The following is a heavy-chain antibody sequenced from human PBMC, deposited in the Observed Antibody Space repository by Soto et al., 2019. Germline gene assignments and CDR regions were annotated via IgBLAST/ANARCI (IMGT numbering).Heavy chain of an antibody. D-gene: IGHD6-13*01. CDR1: RHSFSIES. CDR3: ARTSAAGKYYYGMYV. CDR2: LCPGASDS. J-gene: IGHJ6*01. V-gene: IGHV5-51*01. Sequence: GDSLKISCKLTRHSFSIESIGWMGKNGEICMSWMGILCPGASDSISAPSLQGQVTITADKFLSSCYLQWSSLKAGDTAMYYCARTSAAGKYYYGMYVWGQWTTVTVSS.